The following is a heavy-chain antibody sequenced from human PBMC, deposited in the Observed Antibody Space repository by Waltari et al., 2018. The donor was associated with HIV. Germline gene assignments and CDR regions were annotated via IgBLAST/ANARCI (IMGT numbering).Heavy chain of an antibody. D-gene: IGHD6-19*01. J-gene: IGHJ4*02. CDR3: VALRTVTGTIDK. CDR2: IYSNGVS. V-gene: IGHV4-39*01. CDR1: TGYITQSYY. Sequence: QLQLQESGPALVKPSETLSLTCTVSTGYITQSYYWGWVRQFPGTGLEWIGRIYSNGVSHYAPSLKSRVALSVDMSKNHFSLTLTAVTAADTSRYFCVALRTVTGTIDKWGQGTLVTVS.